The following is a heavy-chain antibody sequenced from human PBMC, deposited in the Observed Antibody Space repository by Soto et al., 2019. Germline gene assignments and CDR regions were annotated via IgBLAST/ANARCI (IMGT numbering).Heavy chain of an antibody. CDR2: ISGSGGST. J-gene: IGHJ6*03. Sequence: GGSLRLSCAASGFTFSSYAMSWVRQAPGKGLEWVSAISGSGGSTYYADSVKGRFTISRDNSKNTLYLQMNSLRAEDTAVYYCAKAAAAGQYYYYYMDVWGKGTTVTVSS. V-gene: IGHV3-23*01. D-gene: IGHD6-13*01. CDR1: GFTFSSYA. CDR3: AKAAAAGQYYYYYMDV.